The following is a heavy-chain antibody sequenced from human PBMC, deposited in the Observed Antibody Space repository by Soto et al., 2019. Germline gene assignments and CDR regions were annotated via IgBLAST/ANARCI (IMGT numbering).Heavy chain of an antibody. CDR1: GYSISSGYY. J-gene: IGHJ6*02. V-gene: IGHV4-38-2*02. Sequence: LSLTCAVSGYSISSGYYWGWIRQPPGKGLEWIGSIYHSGSTYYNPSLKSRVTISVDTSKNQFSLKLSSVTAADTAVYYCARDTMHYDFWSGYQYYYYYGMDVWGQGTTVTVSS. CDR3: ARDTMHYDFWSGYQYYYYYGMDV. CDR2: IYHSGST. D-gene: IGHD3-3*01.